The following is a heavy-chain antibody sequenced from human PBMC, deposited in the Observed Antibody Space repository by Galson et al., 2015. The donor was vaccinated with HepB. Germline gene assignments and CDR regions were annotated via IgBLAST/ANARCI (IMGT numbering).Heavy chain of an antibody. V-gene: IGHV3-20*04. CDR1: GFTFDDYG. D-gene: IGHD6-19*01. CDR3: ARGSSSGRDVDWFDP. J-gene: IGHJ5*02. Sequence: SLRLSCAASGFTFDDYGMSWVRQAPGKGLEWVSGINWNGGSTGYADSVKGRFTISRDNAKNSLYLQMNSLRAEDTALYYCARGSSSGRDVDWFDPWGQGTLVTVSS. CDR2: INWNGGST.